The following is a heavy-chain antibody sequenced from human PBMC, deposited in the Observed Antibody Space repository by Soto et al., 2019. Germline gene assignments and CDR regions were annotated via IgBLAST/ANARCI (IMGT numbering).Heavy chain of an antibody. D-gene: IGHD6-19*01. CDR1: GGSFSPYF. CDR3: ARLASGWQYYYFDF. V-gene: IGHV4-34*01. CDR2: INHSGST. Sequence: QVQLQQWGAGLLKPSETLSLTCAVYGGSFSPYFWSWIRQPPGKGLEWIGEINHSGSTNYNPSLMRRATLSVDTSKNQMSLKLTSVTAADTALYYCARLASGWQYYYFDFWGRGTPVTVSS. J-gene: IGHJ2*01.